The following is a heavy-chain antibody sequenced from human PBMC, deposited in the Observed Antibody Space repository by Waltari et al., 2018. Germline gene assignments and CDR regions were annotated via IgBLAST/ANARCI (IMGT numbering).Heavy chain of an antibody. Sequence: EVQLVESGGGLVKPGGSLRLSCAASGFTFSSYSMNWVRQAPGKGLEWVSSISSSSSYIYYADAVKGRFTISRDNAKNSLYLQINSLRAEDTAVYYCARDWKSIAVAGSRVDYWGQGTLVTVSS. CDR2: ISSSSSYI. J-gene: IGHJ4*02. V-gene: IGHV3-21*01. D-gene: IGHD6-19*01. CDR1: GFTFSSYS. CDR3: ARDWKSIAVAGSRVDY.